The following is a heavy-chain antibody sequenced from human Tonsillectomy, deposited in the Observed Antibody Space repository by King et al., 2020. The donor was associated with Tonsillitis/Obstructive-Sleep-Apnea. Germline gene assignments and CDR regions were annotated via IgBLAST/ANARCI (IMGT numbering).Heavy chain of an antibody. V-gene: IGHV3-15*01. CDR3: TTDLRLLTY. CDR2: IKSKTDGGTT. J-gene: IGHJ4*02. Sequence: VQLVESGGGLVKPGGSLRLSFAASGFTFSYAWKSWVRQAPGKGLEWVGRIKSKTDGGTTDYAAPVKGRFTISSDDSKNTLYLQMNSLNTEDTAVYYCTTDLRLLTYWGQGTLVTVSS. CDR1: GFTFSYAW. D-gene: IGHD3-9*01.